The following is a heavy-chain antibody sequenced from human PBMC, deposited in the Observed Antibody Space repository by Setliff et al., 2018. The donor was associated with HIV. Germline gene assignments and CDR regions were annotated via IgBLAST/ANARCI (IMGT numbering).Heavy chain of an antibody. D-gene: IGHD1-26*01. J-gene: IGHJ3*02. CDR1: GGSFSGYY. Sequence: SETLSLTCAVYGGSFSGYYWSWIRQPPGKGLEWIGEINHSGSTNYNPSLKSRVTISVDTSKNQLSLKLSSVTAADTAVYYCATDSGSHDAFDIWGQGTMVTVSS. CDR3: ATDSGSHDAFDI. CDR2: INHSGST. V-gene: IGHV4-34*01.